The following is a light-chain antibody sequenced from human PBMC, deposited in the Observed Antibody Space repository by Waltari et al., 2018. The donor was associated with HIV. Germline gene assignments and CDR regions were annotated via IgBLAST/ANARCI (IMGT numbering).Light chain of an antibody. CDR1: SSNIGSNY. J-gene: IGLJ3*02. CDR3: VAWDDSLSGLL. Sequence: QSVLTQPPSASGTPGQRVTISRSGSSSNIGSNYVYWFQQLPGTIPRLLIYKNDQRPSGVPDRFSGSKSGTSASLAISGLRSEDEADYSCVAWDDSLSGLLFGGGTKLTVL. V-gene: IGLV1-47*01. CDR2: KND.